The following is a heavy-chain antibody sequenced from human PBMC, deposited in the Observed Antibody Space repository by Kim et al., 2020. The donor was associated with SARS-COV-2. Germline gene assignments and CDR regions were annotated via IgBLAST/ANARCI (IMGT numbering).Heavy chain of an antibody. V-gene: IGHV1-2*02. CDR1: GYTFTGYY. Sequence: ASVKVSCKASGYTFTGYYMHWVRQAPGQGLEWMGWINPNSGGTNYAQKFQGRVTMTRDTSISTAYMELSRLRSDDTAVYYCARDPPNQILNGMDVWGQGTTVTVSS. CDR3: ARDPPNQILNGMDV. J-gene: IGHJ6*02. CDR2: INPNSGGT.